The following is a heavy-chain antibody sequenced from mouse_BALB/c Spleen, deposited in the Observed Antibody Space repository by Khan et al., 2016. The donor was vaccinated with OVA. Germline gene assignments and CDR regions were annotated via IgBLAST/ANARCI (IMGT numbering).Heavy chain of an antibody. CDR1: GFSFSNYV. CDR2: ISNGGSYT. D-gene: IGHD1-1*01. J-gene: IGHJ2*01. CDR3: TRHGDYCRGLFDY. V-gene: IGHV5-9-3*01. Sequence: EVELVESGGGLVKPGGSLKLSCAASGFSFSNYVMSWVRQTPEKRLEWVATISNGGSYTFYPDSVQGRFTISRDNAKNTLYLQMSSLRSEETAMYYCTRHGDYCRGLFDYWGQGTTLTVSS.